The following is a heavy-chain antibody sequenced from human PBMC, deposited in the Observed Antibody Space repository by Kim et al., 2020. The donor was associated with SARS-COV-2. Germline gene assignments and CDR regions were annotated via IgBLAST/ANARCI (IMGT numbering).Heavy chain of an antibody. CDR2: IYYSGST. CDR1: GGSISSSSYY. J-gene: IGHJ5*02. CDR3: ARRQLLTYYYDSSGYRSDSARFDP. Sequence: SETLSLTCTVSGGSISSSSYYWGWIRQPPGKGLEWIGSIYYSGSTYYNPSLKSRVTISVDTSKNQFSLKLSSVTAADTAVYYCARRQLLTYYYDSSGYRSDSARFDPWGQGTLVTVSS. D-gene: IGHD3-22*01. V-gene: IGHV4-39*01.